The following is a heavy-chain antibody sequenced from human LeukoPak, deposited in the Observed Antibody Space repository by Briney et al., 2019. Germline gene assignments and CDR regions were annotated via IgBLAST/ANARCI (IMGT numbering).Heavy chain of an antibody. D-gene: IGHD5-18*01. CDR1: GLTLSGYW. Sequence: GGSLRLSCAASGLTLSGYWMHWVRQAPGKGLVWVSRINGDASSTSHADSVKGRFTISRDNAKSTLYLQMNRLRVEDTAVYYCARARGNTYGYFEYWGQGTLVTVSS. V-gene: IGHV3-74*01. CDR3: ARARGNTYGYFEY. CDR2: INGDASST. J-gene: IGHJ4*02.